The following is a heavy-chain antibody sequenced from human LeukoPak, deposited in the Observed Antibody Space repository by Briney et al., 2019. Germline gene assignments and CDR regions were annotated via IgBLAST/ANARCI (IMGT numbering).Heavy chain of an antibody. J-gene: IGHJ6*03. D-gene: IGHD2-8*01. CDR1: GGTFSSYA. Sequence: ASVKVSCKASGGTFSSYATSWVRQAPGQGLEWMGGIIPIFGTANYAQKFQGRVTITTDESTSTAYMELSSLRSEDTAVYYCACLYVDRQNPYYYYYMDVWGKGTTVTVSS. CDR2: IIPIFGTA. CDR3: ACLYVDRQNPYYYYYMDV. V-gene: IGHV1-69*05.